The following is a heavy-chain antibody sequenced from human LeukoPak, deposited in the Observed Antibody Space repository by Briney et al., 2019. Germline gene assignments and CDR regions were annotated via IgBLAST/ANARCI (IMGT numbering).Heavy chain of an antibody. J-gene: IGHJ4*02. Sequence: SETLSLTCTVSGGSISSSSYYWGWIRQPPGKGLEWIGSIYYSGTTYYNPSLKSRVTVSVDTSKNQFPLKLSSVTAADTAVYYCASYYDSSSWYSYFDYWGQGTLVTVSS. D-gene: IGHD6-13*01. V-gene: IGHV4-39*01. CDR1: GGSISSSSYY. CDR2: IYYSGTT. CDR3: ASYYDSSSWYSYFDY.